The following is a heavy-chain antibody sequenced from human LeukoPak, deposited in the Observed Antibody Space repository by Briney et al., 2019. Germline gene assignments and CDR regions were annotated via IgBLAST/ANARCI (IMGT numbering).Heavy chain of an antibody. D-gene: IGHD3-10*01. Sequence: GGSLRLSCAASGLTISSYSMNWVRQAPGKGLQWVSYISSSSSTIYYADSVKGRFTISRDDAKNSLYLQMNSLRAEDTAVYYCARALWFGETFPAYWGQGTLVTVSS. CDR2: ISSSSSTI. J-gene: IGHJ4*02. V-gene: IGHV3-48*01. CDR1: GLTISSYS. CDR3: ARALWFGETFPAY.